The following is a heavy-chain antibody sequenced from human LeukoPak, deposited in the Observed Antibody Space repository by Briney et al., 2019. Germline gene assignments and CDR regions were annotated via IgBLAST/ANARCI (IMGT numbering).Heavy chain of an antibody. CDR1: GGSISYYY. J-gene: IGHJ4*02. CDR2: IYYSGST. CDR3: ARQGNGDLYYFDY. D-gene: IGHD4-17*01. V-gene: IGHV4-59*08. Sequence: SETLSLTCTVSGGSISYYYWSWIRQPPGKGLEWIGYIYYSGSTKYNPSLKSQITISVDTSKNQFSLKLSSVTAADAAMYYCARQGNGDLYYFDYWGQGTLVTVSS.